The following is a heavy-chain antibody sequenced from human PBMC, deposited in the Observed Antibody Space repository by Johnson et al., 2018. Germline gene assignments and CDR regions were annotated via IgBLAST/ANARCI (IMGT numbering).Heavy chain of an antibody. CDR3: ARVATVGTGLDYYYGMDV. Sequence: QVQLVQSGGGVVQPGRSLRLSCAASGFTFSSYGMHWVRQAPGKGLEWVAVISYDGSNKYFADSVKGRFTISRDNAKNSLYLQMNSLRAEDTAVYYCARVATVGTGLDYYYGMDVWGQGTTVTVSS. CDR1: GFTFSSYG. V-gene: IGHV3-30*03. CDR2: ISYDGSNK. D-gene: IGHD4-23*01. J-gene: IGHJ6*02.